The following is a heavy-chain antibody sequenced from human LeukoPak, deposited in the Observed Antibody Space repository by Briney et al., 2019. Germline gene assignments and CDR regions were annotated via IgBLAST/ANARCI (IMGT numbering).Heavy chain of an antibody. CDR3: TRDYYYDSSGYYYY. V-gene: IGHV3-49*03. CDR2: IRSKAYGGTT. Sequence: PGGSLRLSCTASGFTFGDYAMSWFRQAPGMGLEWVGFIRSKAYGGTTEYAASVKGRFTISRDDSKSIAYLQMNSLKTEDTAVYYCTRDYYYDSSGYYYYWGQGTLVTVSS. J-gene: IGHJ4*02. CDR1: GFTFGDYA. D-gene: IGHD3-22*01.